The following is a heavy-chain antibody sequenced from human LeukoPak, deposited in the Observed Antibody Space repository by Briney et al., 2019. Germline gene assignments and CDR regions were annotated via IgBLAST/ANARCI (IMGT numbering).Heavy chain of an antibody. CDR1: GGSISSYY. V-gene: IGHV4-59*12. J-gene: IGHJ3*02. Sequence: PSETLSLTCTVSGGSISSYYGSWIRQPPGKGLEWIGYIYYSGSTNYNPSLKSRVTISVDTPKKQFSLKLNSVTAADTAVYYCAAAPGQFDPFDIWGQGTMVTVSS. CDR2: IYYSGST. D-gene: IGHD2-15*01. CDR3: AAAPGQFDPFDI.